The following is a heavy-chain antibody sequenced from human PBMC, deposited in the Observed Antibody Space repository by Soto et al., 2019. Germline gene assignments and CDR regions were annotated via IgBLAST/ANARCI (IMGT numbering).Heavy chain of an antibody. CDR3: VRHHIIAAIPLDY. V-gene: IGHV4-39*01. D-gene: IGHD6-13*01. Sequence: PSETLSLTCTVSGGSISSSSYYWGWIRQPPGKGLEWIGSIYYSGSTYYNPSLKSRVTISVDTSKNQFSLKLSSVTAADTAVYYCVRHHIIAAIPLDYWGQGTLVTVSS. CDR2: IYYSGST. J-gene: IGHJ4*02. CDR1: GGSISSSSYY.